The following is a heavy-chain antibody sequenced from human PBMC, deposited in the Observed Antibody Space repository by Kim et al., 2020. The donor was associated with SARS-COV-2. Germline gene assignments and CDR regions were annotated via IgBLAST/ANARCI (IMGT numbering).Heavy chain of an antibody. V-gene: IGHV6-1*01. J-gene: IGHJ6*02. D-gene: IGHD7-27*01. Sequence: YAQSVKSRITRHADKSKTQFSLQLNSVTPEDPAVYYCARDLGYSYGMDVWGQGTTVTVSS. CDR3: ARDLGYSYGMDV.